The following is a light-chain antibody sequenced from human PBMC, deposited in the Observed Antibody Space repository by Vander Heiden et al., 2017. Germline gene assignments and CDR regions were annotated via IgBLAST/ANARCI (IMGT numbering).Light chain of an antibody. CDR1: SSNIGNNY. CDR3: GTWDSRGGV. Sequence: QSVLTPPPSVSAAPGQKVTISCSGSSSNIGNNYVSWYQQLPGTAPKLLIYENNKRPSGSPDRFSGSKSGTSATLGITGLQTGDEADYDCGTWDSRGGVFGGGTKLTVL. CDR2: ENN. J-gene: IGLJ3*02. V-gene: IGLV1-51*02.